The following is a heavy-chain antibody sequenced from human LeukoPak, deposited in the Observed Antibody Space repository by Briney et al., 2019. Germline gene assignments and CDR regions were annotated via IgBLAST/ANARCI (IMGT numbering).Heavy chain of an antibody. V-gene: IGHV4-30-4*08. CDR2: IYYSGST. CDR1: GGSISSGDYY. CDR3: ARVARYSYGPDV. Sequence: SETLSLTCTVSGGSISSGDYYWSWIRQPPGKGLEWIGYIYYSGSTYYNPSLKSRVTISVDTSKNQFSLKLSSVTAADTAVYYCARVARYSYGPDVWGKGTTVTVSS. D-gene: IGHD5-18*01. J-gene: IGHJ6*04.